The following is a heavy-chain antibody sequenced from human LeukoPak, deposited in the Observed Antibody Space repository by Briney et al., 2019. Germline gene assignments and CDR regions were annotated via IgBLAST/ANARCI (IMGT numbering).Heavy chain of an antibody. V-gene: IGHV3-74*01. Sequence: GGSLRLSCAASGFTFSRYWMHWVRQAPGKGLVWVSPINPDGSVTTYADAVKGRFTISRDNAENTLYLQMNNLRVEDTAVYYCAKESGKFDYWGQGTLVAVSS. CDR2: INPDGSVT. CDR3: AKESGKFDY. J-gene: IGHJ4*02. CDR1: GFTFSRYW.